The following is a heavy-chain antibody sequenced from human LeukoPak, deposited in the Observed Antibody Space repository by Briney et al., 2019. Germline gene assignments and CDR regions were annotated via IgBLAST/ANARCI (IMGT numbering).Heavy chain of an antibody. J-gene: IGHJ4*02. V-gene: IGHV3-30*04. Sequence: GGSLRLSCAASGFTFSSYAMHWVRQAPGKGLEWVAVISYDGSNKYYADSVKGRFTISRDNSKNTLYLQMNSLRAEDTAVYYCARTYYYDSSGYCYFEYYFDYWGQGALVTVSS. CDR3: ARTYYYDSSGYCYFEYYFDY. CDR2: ISYDGSNK. D-gene: IGHD3-22*01. CDR1: GFTFSSYA.